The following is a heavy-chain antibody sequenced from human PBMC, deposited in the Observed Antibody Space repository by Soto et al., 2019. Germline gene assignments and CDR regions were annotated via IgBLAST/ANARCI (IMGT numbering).Heavy chain of an antibody. V-gene: IGHV1-69*01. J-gene: IGHJ4*02. CDR1: GGTFSSYA. CDR2: IIPIFGTA. Sequence: QVQLVQSGAEVKKPGSSVKVSCKASGGTFSSYAISWVRQAPGQGLEWMGGIIPIFGTANYAQKFQGRVTITEDESTGTDYMELSSLRSEDTAVYYCARCWSSGYLADYWGQGTLVTVSS. CDR3: ARCWSSGYLADY. D-gene: IGHD3-22*01.